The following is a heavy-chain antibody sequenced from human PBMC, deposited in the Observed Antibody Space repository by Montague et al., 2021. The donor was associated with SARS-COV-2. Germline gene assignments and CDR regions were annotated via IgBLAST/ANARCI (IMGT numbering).Heavy chain of an antibody. D-gene: IGHD3-9*01. Sequence: PALVKPTQTLTLTCTFSGFSLSTSGMCVGWIRQPPGKALEWLARIDWDDDKYYSTSLKTRLTISKATSKNQVVLTMTNMDPVDTATYYCARCTYGIWTGYDYGIDYWGQGTPVTVSS. J-gene: IGHJ4*02. CDR3: ARCTYGIWTGYDYGIDY. CDR1: GFSLSTSGMC. CDR2: IDWDDDK. V-gene: IGHV2-70*11.